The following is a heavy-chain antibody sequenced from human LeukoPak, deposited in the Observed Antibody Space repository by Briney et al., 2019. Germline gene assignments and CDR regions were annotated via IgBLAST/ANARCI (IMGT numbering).Heavy chain of an antibody. CDR3: ARRTVTTLRSFDY. CDR1: GGSISNHF. Sequence: SETLSLTCTVSGGSISNHFCSWIRQPAGKGLEWIGRVSTSGSTYYNPSLKSRVTMSADTSKNQFSLKLSSVTAADTAVYYCARRTVTTLRSFDYWGQGTLVTVSS. D-gene: IGHD4-17*01. J-gene: IGHJ4*02. V-gene: IGHV4-4*07. CDR2: VSTSGST.